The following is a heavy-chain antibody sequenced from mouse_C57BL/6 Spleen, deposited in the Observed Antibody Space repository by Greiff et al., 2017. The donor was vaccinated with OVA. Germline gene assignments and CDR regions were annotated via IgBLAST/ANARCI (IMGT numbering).Heavy chain of an antibody. J-gene: IGHJ1*03. Sequence: QVQLKQSGPELVKPGASVKISCKASGYAFSSSWMNWVKQRPGTGLEWIGRIYPGDGDTNYNGKFKGKATLTADKSSSTAYMQLSSLTSEDSAVYFCANSNYLYFDVWGTGTTVTVSS. V-gene: IGHV1-82*01. CDR2: IYPGDGDT. D-gene: IGHD2-5*01. CDR1: GYAFSSSW. CDR3: ANSNYLYFDV.